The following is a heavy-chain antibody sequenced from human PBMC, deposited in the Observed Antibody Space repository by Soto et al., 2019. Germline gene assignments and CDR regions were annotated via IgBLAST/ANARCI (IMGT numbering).Heavy chain of an antibody. Sequence: QLQLQESGSGLVKPSQTLSLTCAVSGGSISSGNSYAWSWIRQPPGKALEWIGSISHTGRTSYNRSLKGAVTMSVDKSKNEFSLKLSSVTAADMAVYYCARAVAPYLGAWFDPWGQGSLVIVSS. D-gene: IGHD3-16*01. CDR1: GGSISSGNSYA. J-gene: IGHJ5*02. CDR3: ARAVAPYLGAWFDP. CDR2: ISHTGRT. V-gene: IGHV4-30-2*01.